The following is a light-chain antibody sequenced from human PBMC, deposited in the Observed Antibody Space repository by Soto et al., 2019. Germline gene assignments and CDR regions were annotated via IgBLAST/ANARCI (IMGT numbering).Light chain of an antibody. V-gene: IGKV3-20*01. CDR3: QQYGSSPPLT. CDR2: GAS. J-gene: IGKJ4*01. CDR1: QSVSSNY. Sequence: EIVLTQSPGTLSLSPWEGATLSCRASQSVSSNYLAWYQRKPGQAPRLLIYGASSRATGIPDRFSGSGSGTDFTLTISRLEPEDFVVYYCQQYGSSPPLTFGGGTKVDIK.